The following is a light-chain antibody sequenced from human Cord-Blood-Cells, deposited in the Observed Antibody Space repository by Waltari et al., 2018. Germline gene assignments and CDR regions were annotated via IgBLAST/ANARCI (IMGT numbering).Light chain of an antibody. J-gene: IGLJ2*01. CDR2: YDS. CDR1: NLGSKN. V-gene: IGLV3-21*04. CDR3: QVWDSSSDHVV. Sequence: SYVLTQPPSVSVAPGKTARITCGGNNLGSKNGHWYQQKPGQAPVLVIYYDSDRPSGIPERFSGSNSGNTATLTISRVEAGDEADYYCQVWDSSSDHVVFGGGTKLTVL.